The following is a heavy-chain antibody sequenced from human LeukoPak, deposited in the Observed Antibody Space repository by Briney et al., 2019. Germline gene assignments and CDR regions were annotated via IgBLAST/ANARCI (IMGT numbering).Heavy chain of an antibody. Sequence: PGRSLRLSCAASGFTFGSYSMNWVRQAPGKGLEWVSSISSSSSYIYYADSVKGRFTISRDNAKNSLYLQMNSLRAEDTAVYYCARLAAADYFDYWGQGTLVTVSS. D-gene: IGHD6-13*01. CDR1: GFTFGSYS. J-gene: IGHJ4*02. CDR2: ISSSSSYI. CDR3: ARLAAADYFDY. V-gene: IGHV3-21*01.